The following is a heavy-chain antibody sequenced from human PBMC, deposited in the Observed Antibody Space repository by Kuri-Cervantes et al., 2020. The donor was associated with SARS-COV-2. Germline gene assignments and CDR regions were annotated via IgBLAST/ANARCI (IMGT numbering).Heavy chain of an antibody. V-gene: IGHV3-7*01. CDR3: ASARRRQLWSYFDY. J-gene: IGHJ4*02. D-gene: IGHD5-18*01. Sequence: GESLKISCAASGFTFSSYWMSWVRQAPGKGLEWVANIKQDGSEKYYVDSVKGRFTISRDNAKNTLYLQMNSLRAEDTAVYYCASARRRQLWSYFDYWGQGTLVTVSS. CDR2: IKQDGSEK. CDR1: GFTFSSYW.